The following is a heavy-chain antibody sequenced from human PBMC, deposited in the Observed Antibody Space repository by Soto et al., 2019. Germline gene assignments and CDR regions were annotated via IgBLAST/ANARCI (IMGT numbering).Heavy chain of an antibody. D-gene: IGHD6-19*01. V-gene: IGHV1-2*02. CDR1: GYTFTGYY. CDR3: ARETPLLSIAVAGTPDY. CDR2: INPNSGGT. J-gene: IGHJ4*02. Sequence: GASVKVSCKASGYTFTGYYMHWVRQAPGQGLEWMGWINPNSGGTNYAQKFQGRVTMTRDTSISTAYMELSRLRSDDTAVYYCARETPLLSIAVAGTPDYWGQGTLVTVSS.